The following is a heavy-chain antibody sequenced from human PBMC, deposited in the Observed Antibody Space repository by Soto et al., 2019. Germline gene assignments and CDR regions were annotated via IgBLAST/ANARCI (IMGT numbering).Heavy chain of an antibody. Sequence: EVQLVESGGGLVQPGGSLRLSCAASGFTFSSYWMHWVRQAPGKGLVWVSRINSDGTTITYADSVKGRFTISRENAQNTLYLQMNSLRVEDTAVYYCVRAYCNGGRCYSMPFDYWGQGTLVPGSS. D-gene: IGHD2-15*01. J-gene: IGHJ4*02. CDR3: VRAYCNGGRCYSMPFDY. CDR2: INSDGTTI. V-gene: IGHV3-74*01. CDR1: GFTFSSYW.